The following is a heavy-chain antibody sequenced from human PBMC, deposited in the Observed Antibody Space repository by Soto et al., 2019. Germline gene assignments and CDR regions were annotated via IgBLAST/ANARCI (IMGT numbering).Heavy chain of an antibody. CDR3: ARGGHSSGWYWWFDP. CDR2: INHSGST. J-gene: IGHJ5*02. Sequence: SETVSLTCAVYGGSFSGYYWSWIRQPPGKGLEWIGEINHSGSTNYNPSLKSRVTISVDTSKNQFSLKLSSVTAADTAVYYCARGGHSSGWYWWFDPWGQGTLVTVS. D-gene: IGHD6-19*01. CDR1: GGSFSGYY. V-gene: IGHV4-34*01.